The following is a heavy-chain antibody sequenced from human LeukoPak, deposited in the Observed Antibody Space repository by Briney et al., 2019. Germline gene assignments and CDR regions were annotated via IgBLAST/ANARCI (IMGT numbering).Heavy chain of an antibody. CDR1: GGTFSSYA. D-gene: IGHD3-22*01. J-gene: IGHJ4*02. CDR2: IIPIFGTA. V-gene: IGHV1-69*13. CDR3: ARGGYYDSSGYYPVGYYFDY. Sequence: ASVKVSCKASGGTFSSYATSWVRQAPGQGLEWMGGIIPIFGTANYAQKFQGRVTITADESTSTAYMELSSLRSEDTAVYYCARGGYYDSSGYYPVGYYFDYWGQGTLVTVSS.